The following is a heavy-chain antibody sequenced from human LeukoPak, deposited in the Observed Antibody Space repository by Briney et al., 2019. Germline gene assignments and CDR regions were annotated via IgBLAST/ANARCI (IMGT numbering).Heavy chain of an antibody. D-gene: IGHD2-2*01. CDR1: GYTFTDYY. J-gene: IGHJ5*02. CDR2: INPNSGGT. CDR3: ARDRDIVVVPSATYRPRRGHWFDP. V-gene: IGHV1-2*02. Sequence: ASVKVSCKASGYTFTDYYMHWVRQAPGQGLEWMGWINPNSGGTNYAQKFQGRVTMTRDTSINTAYMELSRLKSDDTAVYYCARDRDIVVVPSATYRPRRGHWFDPWGQGTLVTVSS.